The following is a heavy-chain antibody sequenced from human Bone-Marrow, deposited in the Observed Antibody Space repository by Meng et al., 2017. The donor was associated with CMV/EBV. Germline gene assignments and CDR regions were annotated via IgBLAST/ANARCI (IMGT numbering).Heavy chain of an antibody. CDR1: GYTFTGYY. V-gene: IGHV1-2*02. CDR2: INPNSGGT. D-gene: IGHD2-2*02. J-gene: IGHJ6*02. CDR3: AQGYCSSTSCYTLYYYYYYGMDV. Sequence: ASVKVSCKASGYTFTGYYMHWVRQAPGQGLEWMGWINPNSGGTNYAQKFQGRVTMTRDTSISTAYMELSRLRSDDTAVYYCAQGYCSSTSCYTLYYYYYYGMDVWGQGTTVTVSS.